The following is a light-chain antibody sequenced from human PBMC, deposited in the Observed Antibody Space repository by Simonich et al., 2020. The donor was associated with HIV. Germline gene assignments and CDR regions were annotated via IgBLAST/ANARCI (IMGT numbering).Light chain of an antibody. CDR1: SSNIGAGYD. V-gene: IGLV1-40*01. CDR2: GNN. Sequence: QSVLTQPPSVSGAPGQRVTISCTGSSSNIGAGYDVQWYQQLPGTAPKLFIYGNNNRPSGVPNRFSGSKSGTSASLAITGLQAEDEADYYCQSYDRSLSVVFGGGTKLTVL. CDR3: QSYDRSLSVV. J-gene: IGLJ2*01.